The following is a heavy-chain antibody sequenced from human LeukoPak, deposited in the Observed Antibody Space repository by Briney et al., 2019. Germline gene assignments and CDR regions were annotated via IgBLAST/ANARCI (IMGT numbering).Heavy chain of an antibody. CDR1: GLTVSSND. CDR3: TKSGPPDPY. Sequence: GGSLRLSCAASGLTVSSNDMSWVRQAPGKGLEWVSFIYSGDNTYYAGSVKGRFTISRDNPKNTLYLEMNSLRAEDTAMYYCTKSGPPDPYWGQGTMVTVSS. D-gene: IGHD1-14*01. V-gene: IGHV3-53*01. CDR2: IYSGDNT. J-gene: IGHJ3*01.